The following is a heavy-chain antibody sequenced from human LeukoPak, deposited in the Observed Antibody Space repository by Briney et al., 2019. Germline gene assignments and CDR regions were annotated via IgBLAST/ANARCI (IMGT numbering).Heavy chain of an antibody. CDR1: GYSFTSYW. J-gene: IGHJ4*02. D-gene: IGHD6-19*01. Sequence: PGESLKISCKGSGYSFTSYWVGCVRQMPGKGLEWMGIIYPGDSDTRYSPSFQGQVTISADKSISTAYLQWISLKASDTAMYYCARGRDSSGTRFDYWGQGTLVTVSS. V-gene: IGHV5-51*01. CDR3: ARGRDSSGTRFDY. CDR2: IYPGDSDT.